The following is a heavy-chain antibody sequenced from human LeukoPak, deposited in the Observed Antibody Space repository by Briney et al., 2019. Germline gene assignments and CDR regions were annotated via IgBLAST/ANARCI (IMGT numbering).Heavy chain of an antibody. J-gene: IGHJ4*02. Sequence: ASVKVSCKASGYTFTSYDINWVRQATGQGLEWMGWMNPNSGNTGYAQKFQGRVTMTRNTSISTAYMELSSLRSEDTAVYYCARGVPNSGSYLLDYWGQGTLVTVSS. D-gene: IGHD1-26*01. CDR1: GYTFTSYD. CDR2: MNPNSGNT. V-gene: IGHV1-8*01. CDR3: ARGVPNSGSYLLDY.